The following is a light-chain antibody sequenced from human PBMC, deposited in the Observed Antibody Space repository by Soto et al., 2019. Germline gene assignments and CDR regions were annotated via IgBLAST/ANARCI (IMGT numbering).Light chain of an antibody. Sequence: DVQMTQSPSTLSASVGDRVTITCRASQSISSWLAWYQQKPGKAPKLLIYKASTLESGVPSRFSGSGSGTEFSLTISSLQPDDSESYYCQQYNSYTSFGQGTKLETK. CDR1: QSISSW. CDR3: QQYNSYTS. V-gene: IGKV1-5*03. J-gene: IGKJ2*01. CDR2: KAS.